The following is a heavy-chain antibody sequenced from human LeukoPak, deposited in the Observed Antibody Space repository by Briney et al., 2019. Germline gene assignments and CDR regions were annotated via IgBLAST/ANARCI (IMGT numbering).Heavy chain of an antibody. Sequence: PGGSLRLSCAASGFTFSSYGMHWVRQAPGKGLEWVAFIRYDGSNKYYADSVKGRFTISRDNSENTLYLQMNSLRAEDTAVYYCAKISPYSSSGRRNYYYYYMDVWGKGTTVTVSS. CDR1: GFTFSSYG. CDR2: IRYDGSNK. CDR3: AKISPYSSSGRRNYYYYYMDV. J-gene: IGHJ6*03. V-gene: IGHV3-30*02. D-gene: IGHD6-6*01.